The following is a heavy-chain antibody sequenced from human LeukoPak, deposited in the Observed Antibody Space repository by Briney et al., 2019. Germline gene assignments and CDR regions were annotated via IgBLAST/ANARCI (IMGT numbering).Heavy chain of an antibody. Sequence: GGSLRLSCAASGFTFSNYAMSWVRQAPGKGLEWVSTISGSGFSTYFADSVKGRFTISRDNSKNTLHLQMNSLRAEDTAVYYCAKDWANALYFFDYWGQGTLVTVSS. V-gene: IGHV3-23*01. J-gene: IGHJ4*02. CDR3: AKDWANALYFFDY. CDR1: GFTFSNYA. D-gene: IGHD2-2*01. CDR2: ISGSGFST.